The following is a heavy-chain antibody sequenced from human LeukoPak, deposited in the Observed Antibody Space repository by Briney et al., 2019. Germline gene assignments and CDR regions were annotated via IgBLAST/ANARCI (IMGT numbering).Heavy chain of an antibody. D-gene: IGHD3-10*01. Sequence: GGSLTLSCAASGFTFSSYYMSWVRQAPGRGLEWVSMIYSDNTTYYADSVKGRFTISRDNSRNPLYLQISSLRVEDTAIYYCVRSWFSAYFDFWGQGVLVTVSS. CDR3: VRSWFSAYFDF. V-gene: IGHV3-53*01. CDR1: GFTFSSYY. J-gene: IGHJ4*02. CDR2: IYSDNTT.